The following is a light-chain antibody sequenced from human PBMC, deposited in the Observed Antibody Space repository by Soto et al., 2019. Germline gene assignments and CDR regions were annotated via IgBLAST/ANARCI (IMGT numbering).Light chain of an antibody. Sequence: QSALTQPASVSGSPGQSITISCTGSGSDIGAYNYVSWYQQHPGKAPKLLIHGVTRRPSGVSSRFSDSKSAYTASLTISGLQAEDEANYYCSSFTTSYFYVFGPGTKVTVL. CDR3: SSFTTSYFYV. CDR1: GSDIGAYNY. CDR2: GVT. J-gene: IGLJ1*01. V-gene: IGLV2-14*01.